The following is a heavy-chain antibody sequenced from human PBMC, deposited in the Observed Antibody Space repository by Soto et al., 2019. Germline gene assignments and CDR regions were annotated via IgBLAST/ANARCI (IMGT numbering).Heavy chain of an antibody. J-gene: IGHJ6*02. CDR3: SKGGLGYYYHYGLDV. V-gene: IGHV3-23*01. Sequence: GGSLRLSCAASGFTFSNHAMSWVRQSPGKGLEWVSIISGSSDSTHYADSVKGRFTISRDNSKNTLYLQMNSLRAEDTAAYYCSKGGLGYYYHYGLDVWGQGTTVTVSS. CDR2: ISGSSDST. D-gene: IGHD6-19*01. CDR1: GFTFSNHA.